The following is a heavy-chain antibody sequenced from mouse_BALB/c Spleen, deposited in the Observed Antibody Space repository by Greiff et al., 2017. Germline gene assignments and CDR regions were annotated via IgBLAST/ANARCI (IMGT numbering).Heavy chain of an antibody. J-gene: IGHJ4*01. D-gene: IGHD2-3*01. Sequence: EVQGVESGGGLVQPGGSLKLSCAASGFTFSSYGMSWVRQTPDKRLELVATINSNGGSTYYPDSVKGRFTISRDNAKNTLYLQMSSLKSEDTAMYYCARDRWLLRDYAMDYWGQGTSVTVSS. V-gene: IGHV5-6-3*01. CDR2: INSNGGST. CDR1: GFTFSSYG. CDR3: ARDRWLLRDYAMDY.